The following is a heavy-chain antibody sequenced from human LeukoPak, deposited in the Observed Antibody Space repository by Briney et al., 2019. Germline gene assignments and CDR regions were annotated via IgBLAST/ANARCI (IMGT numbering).Heavy chain of an antibody. Sequence: PGGSLRLSCAASGFTFSSYDMHWVRQATGKGLEWVSAIGTAGDPYYPGSVKGRFTISRENAKNSLYLQMNSLRAGDTAVYYCARERPSYDILTGRDYYYGMDVWGKGPTVTVSS. CDR2: IGTAGDP. J-gene: IGHJ6*04. CDR1: GFTFSSYD. CDR3: ARERPSYDILTGRDYYYGMDV. V-gene: IGHV3-13*05. D-gene: IGHD3-9*01.